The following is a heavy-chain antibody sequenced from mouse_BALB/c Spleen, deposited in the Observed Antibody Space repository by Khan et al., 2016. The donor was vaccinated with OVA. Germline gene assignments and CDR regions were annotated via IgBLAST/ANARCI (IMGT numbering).Heavy chain of an antibody. V-gene: IGHV5-9-1*01. Sequence: EVELVESGGGLVEPGGSLKLSCAASGFTFSTFVMSWVRQTPEKRLEWVATISSAATYTYYPDRVKGRFDISRDTAKNTLYLQMNSLRSEDTAIDYCRNCNCGWFAYWGQGTLVTVSA. CDR1: GFTFSTFV. J-gene: IGHJ3*01. CDR3: RNCNCGWFAY. D-gene: IGHD2-1*01. CDR2: ISSAATYT.